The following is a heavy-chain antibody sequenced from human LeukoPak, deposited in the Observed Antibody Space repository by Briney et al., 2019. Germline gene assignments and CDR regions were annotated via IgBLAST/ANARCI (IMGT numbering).Heavy chain of an antibody. J-gene: IGHJ4*02. CDR1: GGSISSGGYY. CDR3: ARLFWSGFVYFDY. V-gene: IGHV4-30-2*01. Sequence: PSETLSLTCIVSGGSISSGGYYWSWIRQPPGKGLEWIGYIYYTGSTDSNPSLKSRVTISVDRPKNQFSLKLSSVTAADTAVYYCARLFWSGFVYFDYWGQGTLVTVSS. D-gene: IGHD3-3*01. CDR2: IYYTGST.